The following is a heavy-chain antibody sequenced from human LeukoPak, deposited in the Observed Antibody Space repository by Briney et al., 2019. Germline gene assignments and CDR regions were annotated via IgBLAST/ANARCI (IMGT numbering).Heavy chain of an antibody. V-gene: IGHV3-23*01. D-gene: IGHD3-3*01. CDR3: ASRDGISPHGY. CDR1: GFIFDDYG. J-gene: IGHJ4*02. Sequence: HSGGSLRLSCAASGFIFDDYGMSWVRQAPGKGLEWVSAISGSGGSTYYADSVKGRFTISRDNSKNTLYLQMNSLRAEDTAVYYCASRDGISPHGYWGQGTLVTVSS. CDR2: ISGSGGST.